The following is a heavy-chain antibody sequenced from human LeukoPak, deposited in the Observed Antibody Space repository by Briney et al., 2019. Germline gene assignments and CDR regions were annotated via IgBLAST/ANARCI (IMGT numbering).Heavy chain of an antibody. CDR1: GGTFSSYA. J-gene: IGHJ5*02. CDR3: ARDLVGYCSSTSCYFPGWGKNWFDP. Sequence: ASVKVSCKASGGTFSSYAISWVRQAPGQGLEWMGWISAYNGNTNYAQKLQGRVTMTTDTSTSTAYMELRSLRSDDTAVYYCARDLVGYCSSTSCYFPGWGKNWFDPWGQGTLVTVS. CDR2: ISAYNGNT. V-gene: IGHV1-18*01. D-gene: IGHD2-2*01.